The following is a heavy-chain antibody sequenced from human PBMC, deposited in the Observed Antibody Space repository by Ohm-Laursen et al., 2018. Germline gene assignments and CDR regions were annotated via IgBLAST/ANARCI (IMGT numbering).Heavy chain of an antibody. Sequence: SLRLSCAASGFTFNNYWMNWVRQAPGKGLEWVATINKDGSEKKYVDSVKGRFTISRDNAENSVYLQMNSLRAEDTAVYYCARDYAIAAAEGAFDIWGQGTMVTVSS. D-gene: IGHD6-13*01. J-gene: IGHJ3*02. V-gene: IGHV3-7*01. CDR2: INKDGSEK. CDR3: ARDYAIAAAEGAFDI. CDR1: GFTFNNYW.